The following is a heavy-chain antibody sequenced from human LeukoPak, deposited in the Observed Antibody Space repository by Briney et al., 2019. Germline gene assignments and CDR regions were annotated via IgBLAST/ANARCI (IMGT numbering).Heavy chain of an antibody. J-gene: IGHJ4*02. D-gene: IGHD1-26*01. CDR2: VFYSGST. CDR3: ARENSGSYREFDY. CDR1: GGSISSYY. Sequence: SETLSLTCTVSGGSISSYYWNWIRQPPGKGLEWIGRVFYSGSTNYNPSLKSRVTTSVDTSKNQFSLKLSSVTAADTAVFYCARENSGSYREFDYWGQGTLVTVSS. V-gene: IGHV4-59*01.